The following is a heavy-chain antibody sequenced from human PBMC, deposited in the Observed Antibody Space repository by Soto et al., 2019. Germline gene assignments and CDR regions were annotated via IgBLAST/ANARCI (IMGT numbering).Heavy chain of an antibody. J-gene: IGHJ5*02. D-gene: IGHD2-15*01. CDR2: IYYTGST. CDR3: ASLGSVNLGHCRGGRCRDWFDP. Sequence: ASETLSLTCTVSGCSISSYYWSWIRQPPGKGLEWIGYIYYTGSTNYNPSLKSRVTMSADTSKNQFSLNLSSVTAADTAVYYCASLGSVNLGHCRGGRCRDWFDPWGQGALVT. CDR1: GCSISSYY. V-gene: IGHV4-59*08.